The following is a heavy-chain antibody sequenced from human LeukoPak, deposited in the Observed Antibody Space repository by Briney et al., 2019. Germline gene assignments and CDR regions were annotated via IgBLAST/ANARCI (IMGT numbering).Heavy chain of an antibody. V-gene: IGHV4-31*03. CDR3: ARELSPHVDFWSGYAAYDAFDI. CDR1: GGSISSGGYC. CDR2: IYYSGST. J-gene: IGHJ3*02. Sequence: SETLSLTCTVSGGSISSGGYCWSWIRQHPGKGPEWIGYIYYSGSTYYNPSLKSRVTISVDTSKNQFSLKLSSVTAADTAVYYCARELSPHVDFWSGYAAYDAFDIWGQGTMVTVSS. D-gene: IGHD3-3*01.